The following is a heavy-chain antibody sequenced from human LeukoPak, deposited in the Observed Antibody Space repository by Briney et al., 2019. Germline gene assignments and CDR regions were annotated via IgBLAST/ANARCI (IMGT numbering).Heavy chain of an antibody. Sequence: GGSLRLSCAASGFTFSSYAMSWVRQAPGKGLEWVSVISGGGGSTYYADSVKGRFTISRDNSKNTLYLQMNSLRAEDTAVYYCARHDTAMATDYGMDVRGQGTTVTVSS. V-gene: IGHV3-23*01. CDR3: ARHDTAMATDYGMDV. CDR1: GFTFSSYA. J-gene: IGHJ6*02. D-gene: IGHD5-18*01. CDR2: ISGGGGST.